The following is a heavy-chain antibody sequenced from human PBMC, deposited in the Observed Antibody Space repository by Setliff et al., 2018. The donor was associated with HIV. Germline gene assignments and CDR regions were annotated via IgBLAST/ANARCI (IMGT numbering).Heavy chain of an antibody. CDR3: ARDRNDLWSGTLSGLHAVDI. CDR2: INPNSGVT. J-gene: IGHJ3*02. D-gene: IGHD3-3*01. V-gene: IGHV1-2*06. CDR1: GYTFTGFY. Sequence: ASVKVSCKASGYTFTGFYIHWVRQAPGRGLEWMGRINPNSGVTNSAQKFQGRVTMTRDTSSSTAYLELSRPRYDDTAVYYCARDRNDLWSGTLSGLHAVDIWGQGTMVTVSS.